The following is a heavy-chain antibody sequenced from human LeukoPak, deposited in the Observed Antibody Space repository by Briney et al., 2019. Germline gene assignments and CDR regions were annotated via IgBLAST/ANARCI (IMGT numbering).Heavy chain of an antibody. CDR1: GGSISSSSYY. J-gene: IGHJ4*02. Sequence: SETLSLTRTVSGGSISSSSYYWGWIRQPPGKGLEWIGSIYYSGSTYYNPSLKSRVTISVDTSKNQFSLKLSSVTAADTAVYYCARHGDYYDSSGYNDYWGQGTLVTVSS. CDR3: ARHGDYYDSSGYNDY. CDR2: IYYSGST. V-gene: IGHV4-39*01. D-gene: IGHD3-22*01.